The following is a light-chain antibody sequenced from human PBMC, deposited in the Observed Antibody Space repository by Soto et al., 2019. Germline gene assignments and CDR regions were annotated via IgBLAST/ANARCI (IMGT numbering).Light chain of an antibody. J-gene: IGKJ4*01. V-gene: IGKV3-20*01. CDR1: QSVSSSY. Sequence: EIVLTQSPGTLSLSPGERATLSCRASQSVSSSYLAWYQQKPGQAPRLLIYGASSRATGIPDRFSGSGSGTEFRLNISRLEPEDFAVYYCQHWDTCGGGTKVEIK. CDR2: GAS. CDR3: QHWDT.